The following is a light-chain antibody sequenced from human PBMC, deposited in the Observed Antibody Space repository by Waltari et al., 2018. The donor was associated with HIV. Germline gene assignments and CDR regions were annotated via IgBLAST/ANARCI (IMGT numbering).Light chain of an antibody. CDR2: DSE. CDR1: SGGVARSHF. CDR3: LLSYGGVRV. V-gene: IGLV7-46*01. J-gene: IGLJ2*01. Sequence: VVTQEPSLTVSPGDTVTLSCASFSGGVARSHFPYWFQLKSGQPPRTLIYDSEKRHPVTSGRFSGSLAGGRAILTLSGALPEDEAEYFCLLSYGGVRVFGGGTNLTV.